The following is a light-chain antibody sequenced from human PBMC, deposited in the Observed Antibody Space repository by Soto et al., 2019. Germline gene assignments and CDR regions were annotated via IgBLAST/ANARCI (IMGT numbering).Light chain of an antibody. CDR3: QQSYSTLWG. CDR1: QTISSY. Sequence: DIQMTQSPSSLSASIGDRVTITCRASQTISSYLNWYQQKPGKAPMLLIYAASSLQSGVPSRFSGSGSGTDFTLTISSLQPEDFATYYCQQSYSTLWGFGQGTKVEIK. CDR2: AAS. V-gene: IGKV1-39*01. J-gene: IGKJ1*01.